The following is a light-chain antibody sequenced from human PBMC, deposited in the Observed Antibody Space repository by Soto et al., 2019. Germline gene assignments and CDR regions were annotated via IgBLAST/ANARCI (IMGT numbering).Light chain of an antibody. V-gene: IGKV3-11*01. J-gene: IGKJ5*01. Sequence: EIVMTQSPATLSVSPGERCTLSCRASQSVSSNLAWYQQKPGQAPRLLIYGASNRATGIPDRFSGSGSGTDFTLTVSSLEPEDFALYYCQQRSNRITFGQGTRLEIK. CDR3: QQRSNRIT. CDR1: QSVSSN. CDR2: GAS.